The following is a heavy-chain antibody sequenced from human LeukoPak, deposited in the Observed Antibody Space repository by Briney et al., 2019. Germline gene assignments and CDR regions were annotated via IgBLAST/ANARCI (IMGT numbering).Heavy chain of an antibody. D-gene: IGHD1-1*01. V-gene: IGHV3-30*18. CDR2: ISNDGIDK. J-gene: IGHJ4*02. CDR1: GLSFSSNG. CDR3: AKEDWNRDY. Sequence: PGGSLRLSCAASGLSFSSNGMHWVRQAPGKGLEWVAVISNDGIDKYYGDSVKGRFTISRDNPKNTLYLQMNSLRPEDTAVYYCAKEDWNRDYWGQGTLVTVSS.